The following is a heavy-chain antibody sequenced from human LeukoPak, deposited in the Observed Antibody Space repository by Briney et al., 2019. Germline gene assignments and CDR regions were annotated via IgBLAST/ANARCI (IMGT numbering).Heavy chain of an antibody. V-gene: IGHV3-23*01. CDR2: ISGSGGST. D-gene: IGHD1-26*01. Sequence: PGGSLRLSCAASGFTFNTYAMTWVRRAPGKGLEWVSAISGSGGSTYYADSVKGRFTISRDNSKNTLYLQMNSLRVEDTAVYYCAKGSGIVGATTRVGVDYWGQGTLVTVSS. CDR3: AKGSGIVGATTRVGVDY. J-gene: IGHJ4*02. CDR1: GFTFNTYA.